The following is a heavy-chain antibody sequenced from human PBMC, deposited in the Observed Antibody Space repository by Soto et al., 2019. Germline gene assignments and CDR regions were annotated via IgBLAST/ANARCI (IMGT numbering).Heavy chain of an antibody. Sequence: QITLNESGPTVVRPTETLTLTCRFSGFSLTTSGVGVGWIRQSPGKAPEWLALIYWDDDKRYRASLKSRLTITRDNSKNQVVLTVSDVETTDTATYYCAHRVLRTVFGLVTTTAIYFDFWGQGTPVSVSS. CDR3: AHRVLRTVFGLVTTTAIYFDF. V-gene: IGHV2-5*02. CDR1: GFSLTTSGVG. D-gene: IGHD3-3*01. J-gene: IGHJ4*02. CDR2: IYWDDDK.